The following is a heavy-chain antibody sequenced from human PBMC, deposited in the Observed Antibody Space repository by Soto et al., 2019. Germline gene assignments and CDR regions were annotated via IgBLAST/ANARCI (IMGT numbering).Heavy chain of an antibody. CDR3: ATDNCDRSGYYFDY. J-gene: IGHJ4*02. CDR1: GYTLTELS. Sequence: ASVKVSCKVSGYTLTELSMHWVRQAPGKGLEWMGGFDPEDGETIYAQKFQGRVTMTEDTSTDTAYMELSSLRSEDTAVYYCATDNCDRSGYYFDYWGQGTLVTVSS. V-gene: IGHV1-24*01. D-gene: IGHD3-22*01. CDR2: FDPEDGET.